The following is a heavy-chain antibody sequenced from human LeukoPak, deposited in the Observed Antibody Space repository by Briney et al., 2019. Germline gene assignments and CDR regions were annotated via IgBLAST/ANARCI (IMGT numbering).Heavy chain of an antibody. CDR1: GFTFSNAW. J-gene: IGHJ4*02. CDR3: TTLIPKWELRASRGVPDY. CDR2: IKSKTDGGTT. Sequence: GGSLRLSCAASGFTFSNAWMSWVRQAPGKGLEWVGRIKSKTDGGTTDYAAPVKGRFTISRDDSKNTLYLQMNSLKTEDTAVYYCTTLIPKWELRASRGVPDYWGQGTLVTVSS. V-gene: IGHV3-15*01. D-gene: IGHD1-26*01.